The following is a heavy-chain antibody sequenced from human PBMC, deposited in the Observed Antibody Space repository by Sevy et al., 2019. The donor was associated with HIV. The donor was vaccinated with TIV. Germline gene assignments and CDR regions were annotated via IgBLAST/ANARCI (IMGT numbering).Heavy chain of an antibody. CDR2: ISYDGSNK. Sequence: GGSLRLSCAASGFTFSSYAMHWVRQAPGKGLEWVAVISYDGSNKYYAHSVKGRFTISRDNSKNTLYLQMNSLRAEDTAVYYCARDQDYDSSQGNYYFDYWGQGTLVTVSS. D-gene: IGHD3-22*01. J-gene: IGHJ4*02. CDR3: ARDQDYDSSQGNYYFDY. CDR1: GFTFSSYA. V-gene: IGHV3-30-3*01.